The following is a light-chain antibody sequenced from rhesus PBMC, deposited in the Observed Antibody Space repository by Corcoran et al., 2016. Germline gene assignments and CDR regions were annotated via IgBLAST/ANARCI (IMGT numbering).Light chain of an antibody. Sequence: DIQMTQSPSSLSASVGDRVTVTCRASQGINKELSWYQQKPGKAPTLLIYAASSLQTGGPSRFSGRGSGTDFTLTISSLQPEDVATYYCLQDYTTPFTFGPGTKLDIK. CDR3: LQDYTTPFT. CDR2: AAS. CDR1: QGINKE. V-gene: IGKV1-94*01. J-gene: IGKJ3*01.